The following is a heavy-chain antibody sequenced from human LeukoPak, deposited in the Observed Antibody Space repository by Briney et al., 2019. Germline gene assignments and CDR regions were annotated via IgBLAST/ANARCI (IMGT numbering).Heavy chain of an antibody. CDR3: ASGYSSSSFGY. V-gene: IGHV4-39*01. CDR2: IYYTENT. CDR1: RGSISSNSYY. D-gene: IGHD6-6*01. Sequence: SETLSLTCTVSRGSISSNSYYWGWIRQPPRKWLEWIVSIYYTENTYYSPSLKSRVTMSVDTSKNQFSLKLSSVTAADTAVYYCASGYSSSSFGYWGPGTLVTVSS. J-gene: IGHJ4*02.